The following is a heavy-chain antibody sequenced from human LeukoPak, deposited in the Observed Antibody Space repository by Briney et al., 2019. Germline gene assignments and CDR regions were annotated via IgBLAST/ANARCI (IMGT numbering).Heavy chain of an antibody. Sequence: ASVKVSCKASGYTFTSYDFNWVRQATGQRPEWMGWMSPNSGDTGYAQKFQDRVAMTRNTSISTAYMELSSLRSDDTAVYYCARGPPNWGYDYWGPGTLVTVSS. CDR2: MSPNSGDT. D-gene: IGHD7-27*01. V-gene: IGHV1-8*01. CDR1: GYTFTSYD. CDR3: ARGPPNWGYDY. J-gene: IGHJ4*02.